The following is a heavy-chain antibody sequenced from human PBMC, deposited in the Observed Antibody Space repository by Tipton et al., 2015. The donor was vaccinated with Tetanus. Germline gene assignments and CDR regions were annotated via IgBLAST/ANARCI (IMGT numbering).Heavy chain of an antibody. CDR1: GGSISNGDYY. J-gene: IGHJ5*02. CDR3: ARHSSWFDP. V-gene: IGHV4-39*01. D-gene: IGHD2/OR15-2a*01. CDR2: IYFSGTT. Sequence: TLSLTCAVSGGSISNGDYYWAWIRQPPGKGLEWIGSIYFSGTTYYNPSLESRVTMSVDTSNNQFSMHLNSVTAADTAVYYCARHSSWFDPWGQGTLVTVSS.